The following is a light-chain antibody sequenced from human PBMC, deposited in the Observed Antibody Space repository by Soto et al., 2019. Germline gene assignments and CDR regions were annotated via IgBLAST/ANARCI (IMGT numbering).Light chain of an antibody. J-gene: IGLJ1*01. CDR2: DVT. CDR3: CSYTSSNTYV. V-gene: IGLV2-14*03. Sequence: QSVLTQPASVSGSLGQSITISCTGTRSDVGGFDYVSWYQHQPGKAPKLIIYDVTSRPSGVSSHFSGSKSGNTASLTISGLLAEDEADYHCCSYTSSNTYVFGTGTKVTVL. CDR1: RSDVGGFDY.